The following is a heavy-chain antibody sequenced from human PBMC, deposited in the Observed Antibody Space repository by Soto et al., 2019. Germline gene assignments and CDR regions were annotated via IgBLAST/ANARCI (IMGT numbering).Heavy chain of an antibody. J-gene: IGHJ3*02. CDR1: GFTFSSYA. V-gene: IGHV3-23*01. D-gene: IGHD2-2*01. Sequence: GGSLRLSCAASGFTFSSYAMSWVRQAPGKGLEWVSAISGSGGSTYYADSVKGRFTISRDNSKNTLYLQMNSQRAEDTAVYYCAKVFDIVVVPAASLGAFDIWGQGTMVTVSS. CDR2: ISGSGGST. CDR3: AKVFDIVVVPAASLGAFDI.